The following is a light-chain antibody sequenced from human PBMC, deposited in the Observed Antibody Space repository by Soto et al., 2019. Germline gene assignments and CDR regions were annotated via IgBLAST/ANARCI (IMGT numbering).Light chain of an antibody. CDR2: GNS. CDR1: SSNIGAGYD. Sequence: QSVLTQPPSVSGAPGQRVTISCTGSSSNIGAGYDVHWYRQLPGTAPKILIYGNSNRPSGVPDRFSGSKSGTSASLAITGLQAEDGADYYCQSYDSSLSVVFGGGTKLTVL. J-gene: IGLJ2*01. V-gene: IGLV1-40*01. CDR3: QSYDSSLSVV.